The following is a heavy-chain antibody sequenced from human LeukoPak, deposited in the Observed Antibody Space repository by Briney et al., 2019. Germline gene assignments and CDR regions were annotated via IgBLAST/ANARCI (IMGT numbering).Heavy chain of an antibody. V-gene: IGHV3-21*01. Sequence: PGGSLRLSCAASGFTFSSYAMSWVRQAPGKGLEWVSSISSSSSYIYYADSVKGRFTISRDNAKNSLYLQMNSLRAEDTAVYYCARGRLSYGHNWFDPWGQGTLVTVSS. J-gene: IGHJ5*02. CDR3: ARGRLSYGHNWFDP. CDR2: ISSSSSYI. CDR1: GFTFSSYA. D-gene: IGHD3-16*01.